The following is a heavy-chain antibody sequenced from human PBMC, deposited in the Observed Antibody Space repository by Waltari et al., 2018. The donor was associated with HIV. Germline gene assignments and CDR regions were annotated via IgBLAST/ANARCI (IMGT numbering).Heavy chain of an antibody. CDR3: ARDFIGSNWFDP. J-gene: IGHJ5*02. CDR1: GFTFSSYT. D-gene: IGHD2-15*01. CDR2: ISRSSGYI. V-gene: IGHV3-21*01. Sequence: EMQLVESGGGLVKPGGSLRLSCAASGFTFSSYTMNWVRQAPGKGRQWVSSISRSSGYIYDADSVKGRFTISRDNAKNSLYLQMNSLRAEDTAVYYCARDFIGSNWFDPWGQGTLVTVSS.